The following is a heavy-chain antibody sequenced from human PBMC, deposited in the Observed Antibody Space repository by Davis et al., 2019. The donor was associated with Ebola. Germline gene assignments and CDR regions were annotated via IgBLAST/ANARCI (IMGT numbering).Heavy chain of an antibody. CDR2: ISSSGSTI. V-gene: IGHV3-11*01. CDR3: ARALRGSGSVFDY. J-gene: IGHJ4*02. D-gene: IGHD3-10*01. Sequence: GESLKISCAASGFTFSDYYMSWIRQAPGKGLEWVSYISSSGSTIYYADSVKGRFTISRDNAKNSLYLQMNSLRAEDTAVYYCARALRGSGSVFDYWGQGTLVTVSS. CDR1: GFTFSDYY.